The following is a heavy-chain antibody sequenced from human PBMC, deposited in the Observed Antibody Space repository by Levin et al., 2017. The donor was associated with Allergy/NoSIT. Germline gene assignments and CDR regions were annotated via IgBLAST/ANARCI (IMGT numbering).Heavy chain of an antibody. CDR2: IYSGGST. CDR1: GFTVSSNY. CDR3: ARPRRIAAAGPPGWFDP. Sequence: GGSLRLSCAASGFTVSSNYMSWVRQAPGKGLEWVSVIYSGGSTYYADSVKGRFTISRDNSKNTLYLQMNSLRAEDTAVYYCARPRRIAAAGPPGWFDPWGQGTLVTVSS. V-gene: IGHV3-66*02. D-gene: IGHD6-13*01. J-gene: IGHJ5*02.